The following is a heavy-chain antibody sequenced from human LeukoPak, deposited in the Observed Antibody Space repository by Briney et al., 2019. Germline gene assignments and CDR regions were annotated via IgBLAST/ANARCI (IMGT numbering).Heavy chain of an antibody. CDR2: IIPIFGTA. CDR3: ARAHGYCSSTSCLSWFDP. V-gene: IGHV1-69*06. CDR1: GYIFTAFA. D-gene: IGHD2-2*01. Sequence: SVKVSCKASGYIFTAFAINWVRQAPGQGLEWMGGIIPIFGTANYAQKFQGRVTITADKSTSTAYMELSSLRSEDTAVYYCARAHGYCSSTSCLSWFDPWGQGTLVTVSS. J-gene: IGHJ5*02.